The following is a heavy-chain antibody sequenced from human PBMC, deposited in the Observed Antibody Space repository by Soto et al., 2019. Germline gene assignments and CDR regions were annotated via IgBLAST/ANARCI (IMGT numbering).Heavy chain of an antibody. J-gene: IGHJ4*02. CDR2: MNPSTGNS. CDR3: ARRAETNGWNVFGADMYYFDF. CDR1: GYTFTSYD. D-gene: IGHD1-1*01. Sequence: QVQLVQSGAEVRKPGASVKVSCEASGYTFTSYDIYWVRQATGQGLEWMGWMNPSTGNSGYAQKFQGRVTMTSDTSISTAHMELSSLRSEDTAVYYCARRAETNGWNVFGADMYYFDFWGQGTLVTVSS. V-gene: IGHV1-8*01.